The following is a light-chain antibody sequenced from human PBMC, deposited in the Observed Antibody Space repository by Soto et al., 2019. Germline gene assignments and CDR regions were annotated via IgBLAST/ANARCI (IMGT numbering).Light chain of an antibody. V-gene: IGKV1-5*01. CDR3: QQYNSYPIT. Sequence: DLQMTQSPSTLSASVGDRVTITCRASQSISSWLAWYQQKPGKAPKLLIYDASSLESGVPSRFSGSGSGTEFTRTISSLQPEDFATYYCQQYNSYPITVGQGTRLEIK. J-gene: IGKJ5*01. CDR2: DAS. CDR1: QSISSW.